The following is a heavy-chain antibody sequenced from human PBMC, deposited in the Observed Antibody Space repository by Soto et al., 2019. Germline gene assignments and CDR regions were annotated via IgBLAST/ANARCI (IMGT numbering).Heavy chain of an antibody. CDR1: GFIADDYA. J-gene: IGHJ4*02. D-gene: IGHD4-17*01. CDR2: ISSNSATI. V-gene: IGHV3-9*02. CDR3: VKDMKWGGMTTIHYFDS. Sequence: EVQLVESGGGLVQPGRSLRLSCVASGFIADDYAMHWVRQAPGKGLEWVSGISSNSATINYADSVKGRFTISRDNAKNSMFLQMNSLRPEDTAVYYCVKDMKWGGMTTIHYFDSWGQGTLATVSS.